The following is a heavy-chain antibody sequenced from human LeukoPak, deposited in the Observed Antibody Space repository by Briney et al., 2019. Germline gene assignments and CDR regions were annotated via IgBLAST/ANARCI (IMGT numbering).Heavy chain of an antibody. CDR1: GFPFSSYS. CDR3: AKDRPNYYGSNGHYYKLNGDC. Sequence: HPGGSLRLSCAASGFPFSSYSMSGVRQAPGKGVEWVSSITSSGAATYYADSVKGWFTTPRHNSDHTLYLQMNSTRAEDTAVYYCAKDRPNYYGSNGHYYKLNGDCWGQGTLVTVSS. D-gene: IGHD3-22*01. V-gene: IGHV3-23*01. J-gene: IGHJ4*02. CDR2: ITSSGAAT.